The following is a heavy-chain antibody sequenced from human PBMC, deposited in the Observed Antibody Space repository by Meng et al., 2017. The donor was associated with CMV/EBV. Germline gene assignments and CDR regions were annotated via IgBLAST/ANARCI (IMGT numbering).Heavy chain of an antibody. CDR2: IIPILGIA. CDR1: GGTFSSYT. J-gene: IGHJ6*02. D-gene: IGHD3-3*01. V-gene: IGHV1-69*02. CDR3: ASGGDITFGVVIMSHYYYYGMDV. Sequence: SVKVSCKASGGTFSSYTISWVRQAPGQGLEWMGRIIPILGIANYAQKFQGRVTITADKSTSIAYMELSSLRSEDTAVYYCASGGDITFGVVIMSHYYYYGMDVWGRGTTVTVSS.